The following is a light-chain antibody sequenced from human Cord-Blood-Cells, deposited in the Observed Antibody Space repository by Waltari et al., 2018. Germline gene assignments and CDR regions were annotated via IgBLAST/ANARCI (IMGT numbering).Light chain of an antibody. J-gene: IGLJ3*02. V-gene: IGLV2-14*01. CDR1: SSDVGGYHS. CDR2: EVS. Sequence: QSALTQPASVSGSPGQSITISCTGTSSDVGGYHSVSWYQQHPGKAPKLMIYEVSKRPSGVSNRFSGSKSGNTASLTISGLQAEDEADYYCSSYTSSSTVFGGGTKLTVL. CDR3: SSYTSSSTV.